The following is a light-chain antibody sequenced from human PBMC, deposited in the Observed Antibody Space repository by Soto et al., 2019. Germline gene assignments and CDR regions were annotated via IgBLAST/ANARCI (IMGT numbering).Light chain of an antibody. CDR3: QQYNSYSGT. Sequence: DIQMTQSPSTLSASVGDRFTITCLASQSISSWLAWYQQKPGKAPKLLIYDASSLESGVPSRFSGSGSGTEFTLTISSLQPDDFATYYCQQYNSYSGTLGQGTKVDIK. J-gene: IGKJ1*01. CDR2: DAS. CDR1: QSISSW. V-gene: IGKV1-5*01.